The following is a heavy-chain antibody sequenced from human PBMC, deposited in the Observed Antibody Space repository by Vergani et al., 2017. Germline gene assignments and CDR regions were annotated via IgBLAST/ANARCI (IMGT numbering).Heavy chain of an antibody. CDR1: GFTFDDYT. V-gene: IGHV3-43*01. D-gene: IGHD6-13*01. CDR3: AKESAAAGRGGAFDI. CDR2: ISWDGGSP. J-gene: IGHJ3*02. Sequence: EVQLVESGGVVVQPGGSLRLSCAASGFTFDDYTMHWVRQAPGKGLEWVSLISWDGGSPYYADSVKGRFTISRDNSKNSLYLQMNSLRTEDTALYYCAKESAAAGRGGAFDIWGQGTMVTVSS.